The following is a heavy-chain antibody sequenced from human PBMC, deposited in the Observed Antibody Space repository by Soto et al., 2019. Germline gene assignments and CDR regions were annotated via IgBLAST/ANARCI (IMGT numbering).Heavy chain of an antibody. CDR3: ARTAPPGSYSYYYGMDV. V-gene: IGHV5-10-1*01. J-gene: IGHJ6*02. Sequence: GESLKISCKCSGYSFTSYWISWVRQMPGKGLEWMGRIDPSDSYTNYSPSFQGHVTISADKSISTAYLQWSSLKASDTAMYYCARTAPPGSYSYYYGMDVWGQGTTVTVSS. CDR1: GYSFTSYW. CDR2: IDPSDSYT. D-gene: IGHD3-10*01.